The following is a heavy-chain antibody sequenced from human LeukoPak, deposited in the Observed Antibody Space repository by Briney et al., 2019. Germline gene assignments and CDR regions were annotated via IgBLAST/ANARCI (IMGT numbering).Heavy chain of an antibody. CDR1: GYTFTSYA. V-gene: IGHV1-2*02. CDR2: INPNSGGT. Sequence: ASVKVSCKASGYTFTSYAMNWVRQAPGQGLEWMGWINPNSGGTNYAQKFQGRVTMTRDTSIRTAYMEVSRLRSDDTAVYYCARDTLTGTTIHWYSLDIWGQGTMVTVSS. D-gene: IGHD1/OR15-1a*01. J-gene: IGHJ3*02. CDR3: ARDTLTGTTIHWYSLDI.